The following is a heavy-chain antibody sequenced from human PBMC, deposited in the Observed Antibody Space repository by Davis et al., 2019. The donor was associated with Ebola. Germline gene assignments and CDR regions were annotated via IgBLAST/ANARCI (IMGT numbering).Heavy chain of an antibody. D-gene: IGHD6-19*01. J-gene: IGHJ5*02. V-gene: IGHV4-39*01. Sequence: MPSETLSLTCTVSGGSISSTSYYWGWIRQPPGKGLEWIGNIFYSGSTYYNPSLKSRVTISVDTSKNQFSLKLSSVTAADTAVYYCARLRRLAVAGTRPPYNWFDPWGQGTLVSVSS. CDR1: GGSISSTSYY. CDR2: IFYSGST. CDR3: ARLRRLAVAGTRPPYNWFDP.